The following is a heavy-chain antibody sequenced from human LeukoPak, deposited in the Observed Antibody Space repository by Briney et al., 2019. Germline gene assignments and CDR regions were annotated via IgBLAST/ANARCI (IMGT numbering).Heavy chain of an antibody. CDR1: GYSITSYW. CDR2: IYPGDSDT. V-gene: IGHV5-51*01. J-gene: IGHJ4*02. CDR3: ARHHLSSRRPNYDILTGYYFDC. Sequence: GESLKISCKGSGYSITSYWIGWVRQMPGKGLEWMGIIYPGDSDTRYSPSFQGQVTISADKSISTAYLQWSSLKASDTAMYYCARHHLSSRRPNYDILTGYYFDCWGQGTLVTVSS. D-gene: IGHD3-9*01.